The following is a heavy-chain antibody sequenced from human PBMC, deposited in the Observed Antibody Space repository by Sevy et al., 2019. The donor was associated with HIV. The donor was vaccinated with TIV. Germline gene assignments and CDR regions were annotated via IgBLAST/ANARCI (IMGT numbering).Heavy chain of an antibody. V-gene: IGHV1-18*01. D-gene: IGHD6-13*01. CDR2: ISAYNGNT. CDR3: ARDLGEEWEHQLVKPRFGY. J-gene: IGHJ4*02. Sequence: ASVKVSCKASGYTFTNYGISWVRQAPGQGLEWMGWISAYNGNTNYAQNLQGRVTMTTDTSTSTAYMELRSLRSDDTAVYYCARDLGEEWEHQLVKPRFGYWGQGTLVTVSS. CDR1: GYTFTNYG.